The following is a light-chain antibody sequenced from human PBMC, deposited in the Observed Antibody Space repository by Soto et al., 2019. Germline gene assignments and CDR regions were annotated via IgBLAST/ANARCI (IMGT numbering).Light chain of an antibody. CDR2: DVS. CDR1: QSVSDP. J-gene: IGKJ1*01. CDR3: QQYDYSRT. V-gene: IGKV1-5*01. Sequence: DTQMTQSPSTLSASVGDTVTITCRASQSVSDPLAWYQVKPGEAPKLLIFDVSNLETGVPSRFSGSGSGTEFSLTIRGLQPDDFATYYCQQYDYSRTFGQGTKVEI.